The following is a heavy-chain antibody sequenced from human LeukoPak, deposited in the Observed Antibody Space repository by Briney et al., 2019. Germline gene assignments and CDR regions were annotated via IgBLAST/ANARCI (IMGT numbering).Heavy chain of an antibody. CDR1: GFTFTSSA. D-gene: IGHD3-10*01. J-gene: IGHJ3*02. V-gene: IGHV1-58*01. CDR2: IVVGSGNT. CDR3: AATYYYGSGSYYPPDAFDI. Sequence: SVKVSCKASGFTFTSSAVQWVRQARAQRLEWIGWIVVGSGNTNYAQKLQERVTITRDMSTSTAYMELSSLRSEDTAVYYCAATYYYGSGSYYPPDAFDIWGQGTMVTVSS.